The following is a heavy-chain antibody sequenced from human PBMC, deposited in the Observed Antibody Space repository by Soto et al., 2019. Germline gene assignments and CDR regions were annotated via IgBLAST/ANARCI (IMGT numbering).Heavy chain of an antibody. CDR3: ARGGSRRYCSSTSCYSTWFDP. CDR2: IYYSGST. D-gene: IGHD2-2*01. CDR1: GGSISSGDYY. Sequence: SETLSLTCTVSGGSISSGDYYWSWIRQPPGKSLEWIGYIYYSGSTYYNPSLKSRVTISVDTSKNQFSLKLSSVTAADTAVYYCARGGSRRYCSSTSCYSTWFDPWGQGTLVTVSS. V-gene: IGHV4-30-4*01. J-gene: IGHJ5*02.